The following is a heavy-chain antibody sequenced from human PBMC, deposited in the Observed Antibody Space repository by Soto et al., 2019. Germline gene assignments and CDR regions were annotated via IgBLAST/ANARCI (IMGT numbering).Heavy chain of an antibody. D-gene: IGHD3-22*01. CDR1: GYTFTGYY. J-gene: IGHJ3*02. V-gene: IGHV1-2*02. Sequence: ASVKVSCKASGYTFTGYYMHWVRQAPGQGLEWMGWINPNSGGTNYAQKFQGRVTMTRDTSISTAYMELSRLRSDDTAVYYCARVTNYYDSSGLVDAFDIWGQGTMVTVSS. CDR2: INPNSGGT. CDR3: ARVTNYYDSSGLVDAFDI.